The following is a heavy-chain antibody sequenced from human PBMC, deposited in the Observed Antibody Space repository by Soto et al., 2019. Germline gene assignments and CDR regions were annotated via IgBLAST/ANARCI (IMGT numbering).Heavy chain of an antibody. D-gene: IGHD3-10*01. Sequence: SETLSLTCTVSGGSISSYYWSWIRQPPGKGLEWIGYIYYSGSTNYNPSLKSRVTISVDTSKNQFSLKLSSVTAADTAVYYCARRGASMVRGVKAHAFDIWGQGTMVTVSS. J-gene: IGHJ3*02. CDR3: ARRGASMVRGVKAHAFDI. V-gene: IGHV4-59*01. CDR2: IYYSGST. CDR1: GGSISSYY.